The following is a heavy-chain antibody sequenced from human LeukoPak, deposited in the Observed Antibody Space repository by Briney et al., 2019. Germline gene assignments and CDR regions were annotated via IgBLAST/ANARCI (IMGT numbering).Heavy chain of an antibody. CDR2: MNPNSGNT. CDR1: GYTFTSYD. V-gene: IGHV1-8*01. CDR3: ARGGWAVAGTRSVGWFDP. Sequence: ASVKVSCKASGYTFTSYDTNWVRQATGQGLEWMGWMNPNSGNTGYAQKFQGRVTMTRNTSISTAYMELSSLRSEDTAVYYCARGGWAVAGTRSVGWFDPWGQGTLVTVSS. J-gene: IGHJ5*02. D-gene: IGHD6-19*01.